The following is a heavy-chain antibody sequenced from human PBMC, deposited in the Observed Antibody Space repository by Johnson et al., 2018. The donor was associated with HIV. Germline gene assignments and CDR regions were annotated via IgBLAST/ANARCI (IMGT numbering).Heavy chain of an antibody. CDR2: ISYDGSNK. CDR1: GFTFSTYG. Sequence: HVQLVESGGGVVQPGRSLRLSCAASGFTFSTYGMHWVRQAPGKGLEWVAVISYDGSNKYYADSVKGRFTISRDNSKNTLYLQMNSLRAEDTAVYYCARERYCSSTSCYFSRPPDAFDIWGQGTMVTVSS. J-gene: IGHJ3*02. V-gene: IGHV3-30*19. D-gene: IGHD2-2*01. CDR3: ARERYCSSTSCYFSRPPDAFDI.